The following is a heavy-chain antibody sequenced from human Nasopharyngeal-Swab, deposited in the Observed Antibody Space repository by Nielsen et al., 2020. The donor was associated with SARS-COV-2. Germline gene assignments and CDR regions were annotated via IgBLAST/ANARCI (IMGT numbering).Heavy chain of an antibody. CDR3: ARGRYYGSGSYYNVKGYYYYGMDV. J-gene: IGHJ6*02. CDR1: GGSFSDYY. Sequence: GSLRLSCAVYGGSFSDYYWSWIRQPPGKGLEWIGEINHSGSTNYNPSLKSRVTISVDTSKNQFSLKLSSVTAADTAVYYCARGRYYGSGSYYNVKGYYYYGMDVWGQGTTVTVS. V-gene: IGHV4-34*01. D-gene: IGHD3-10*01. CDR2: INHSGST.